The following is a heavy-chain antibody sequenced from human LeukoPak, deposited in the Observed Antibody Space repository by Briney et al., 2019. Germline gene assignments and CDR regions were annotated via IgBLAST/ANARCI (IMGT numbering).Heavy chain of an antibody. Sequence: ASVKVSCKASGYTFTSYYMHWVRQAPGQGLEWMGIINPSGGSTSYAQKFQGRVTMTRDMSTSTVYMELSSLRSEDTAVYYCARGSSSSWYYYYYYMDVWGKGTTVTVSS. CDR2: INPSGGST. J-gene: IGHJ6*03. CDR3: ARGSSSSWYYYYYYMDV. D-gene: IGHD6-13*01. V-gene: IGHV1-46*01. CDR1: GYTFTSYY.